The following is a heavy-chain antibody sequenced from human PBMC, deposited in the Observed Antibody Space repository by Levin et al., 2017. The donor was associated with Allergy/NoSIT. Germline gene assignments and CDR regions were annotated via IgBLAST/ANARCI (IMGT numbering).Heavy chain of an antibody. J-gene: IGHJ6*03. CDR3: ARGGVRYCSGGSCYSLAGKEHYYMDG. Sequence: PKASVKVSCKASGYTFTSYDINWVRQATGQGLEWMGWMNPNSGNTGYAQKFQGRVTMTRNTSISTAYMELSSLRSEDTAVYYCARGGVRYCSGGSCYSLAGKEHYYMDGWGKGTTVTVSS. CDR1: GYTFTSYD. D-gene: IGHD2-15*01. V-gene: IGHV1-8*01. CDR2: MNPNSGNT.